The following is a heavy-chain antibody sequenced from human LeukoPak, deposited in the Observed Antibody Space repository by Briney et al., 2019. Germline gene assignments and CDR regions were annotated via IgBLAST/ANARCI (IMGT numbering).Heavy chain of an antibody. CDR2: IKQDGSEK. CDR1: GFTFSSYW. D-gene: IGHD3-22*01. Sequence: GGSLRLSCAASGFTFSSYWMSWVRQAPGKGLEWVANIKQDGSEKKYVDSVKGRFTISRDNAKNSLYLQMNSLRAEDTAVYFCTGDGLYYYDSSGYRYFDYWGQGTLVTVSS. V-gene: IGHV3-7*01. J-gene: IGHJ4*02. CDR3: TGDGLYYYDSSGYRYFDY.